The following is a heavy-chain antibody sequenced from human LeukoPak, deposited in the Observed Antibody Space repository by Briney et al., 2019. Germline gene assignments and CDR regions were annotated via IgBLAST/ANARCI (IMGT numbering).Heavy chain of an antibody. CDR2: ISSSSSYI. Sequence: GGSLRLSCAASGFTFSSYSMNWVRRAPGEGLEWVSSISSSSSYIYYTDSVKGRFTISRDNAKNSLYLQMNSLRAEDTAVYYCARDGHGGFDYWGQGTLVTVSS. D-gene: IGHD3-10*01. CDR3: ARDGHGGFDY. CDR1: GFTFSSYS. J-gene: IGHJ4*02. V-gene: IGHV3-21*01.